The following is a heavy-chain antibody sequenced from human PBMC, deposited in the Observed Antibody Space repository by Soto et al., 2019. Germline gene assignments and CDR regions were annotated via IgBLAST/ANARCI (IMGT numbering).Heavy chain of an antibody. CDR2: ISSSGSTI. D-gene: IGHD2-2*01. CDR1: GFTFSDYY. J-gene: IGHJ6*03. CDR3: AREGGCSSTSCPSGQYYMDV. Sequence: QVQLVESGGGLVKPGGSLRLSCAASGFTFSDYYMSWIRQAPGKGLEWVSYISSSGSTIYYADSVKGRFTISRDNAMNSLYVQMNSLRAEDTAVYYCAREGGCSSTSCPSGQYYMDVWGKGTTVTVSS. V-gene: IGHV3-11*01.